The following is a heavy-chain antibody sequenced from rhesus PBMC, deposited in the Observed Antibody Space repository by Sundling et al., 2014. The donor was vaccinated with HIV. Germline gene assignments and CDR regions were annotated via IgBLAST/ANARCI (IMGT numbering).Heavy chain of an antibody. CDR3: ARYTATVTIDY. Sequence: QVQLQESGPGLVKPSETLSLTCAVSGGSFSGYYWGWIRQPPGKGLEYIGFINGHTGSTNYNPSLKSRVTISKDTSKNQFSLRLSSVTAADTAVFYCARYTATVTIDYWGQGVLVTVSS. J-gene: IGHJ4*01. D-gene: IGHD5-12*01. CDR1: GGSFSGYY. V-gene: IGHV4-99*01. CDR2: INGHTGST.